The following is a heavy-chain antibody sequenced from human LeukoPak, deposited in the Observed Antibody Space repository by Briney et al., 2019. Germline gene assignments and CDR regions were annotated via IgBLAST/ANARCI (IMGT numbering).Heavy chain of an antibody. D-gene: IGHD1-26*01. V-gene: IGHV3-30*04. CDR3: ARDPGGPY. CDR2: ISYDGSNK. Sequence: GGSLRLSCAASGFTFSSYAMHWVRQAPGKGLERVAVISYDGSNKYYADSVKGRFTISRDNSKNTLYLQMNSLRAEDTAVYYCARDPGGPYWGQGTLVTVSS. J-gene: IGHJ4*02. CDR1: GFTFSSYA.